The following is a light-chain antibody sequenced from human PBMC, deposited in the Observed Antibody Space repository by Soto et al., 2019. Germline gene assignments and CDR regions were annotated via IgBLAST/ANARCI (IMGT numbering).Light chain of an antibody. CDR1: QTVSSY. J-gene: IGKJ5*01. Sequence: DIQMTQSPSSLSASVGDRGNITCRASQTVSSYLNWYQQKPGTVPKLLIYATSNLQSGVPSRFSGRGFGTDFTLTISSLQPEDFATYYCQQSFTTPSFGQGTLLEIK. V-gene: IGKV1-39*01. CDR2: ATS. CDR3: QQSFTTPS.